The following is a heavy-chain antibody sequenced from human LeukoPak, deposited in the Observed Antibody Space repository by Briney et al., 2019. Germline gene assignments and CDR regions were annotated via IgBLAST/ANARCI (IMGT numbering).Heavy chain of an antibody. V-gene: IGHV1-18*04. CDR2: ISAYNGNT. Sequence: ASVKVSCKASGYTFSNYGISWVRQAPGQGLEWMGWISAYNGNTNYAQKLQDRVNMTTDTSTSTAYIEVRTLRFDDTAVYYCARERPTYDCDYWGQGTLVTVSS. CDR1: GYTFSNYG. CDR3: ARERPTYDCDY. J-gene: IGHJ4*02. D-gene: IGHD4-17*01.